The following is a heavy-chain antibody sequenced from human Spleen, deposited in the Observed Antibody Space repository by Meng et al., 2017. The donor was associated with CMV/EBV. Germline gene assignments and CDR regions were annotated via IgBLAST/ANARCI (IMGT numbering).Heavy chain of an antibody. J-gene: IGHJ4*02. V-gene: IGHV4-39*07. CDR1: GGSITTSTYY. Sequence: SETLSLTCTVSGGSITTSTYYWGWIRQPPGKGLGWIGSIYFTGNTHYNPSLKSRVTISIDTSKNQFSLKLSSATAADTAVYYCARDDYYYCDYWGQGTLVTVSS. D-gene: IGHD4/OR15-4a*01. CDR2: IYFTGNT. CDR3: ARDDYYYCDY.